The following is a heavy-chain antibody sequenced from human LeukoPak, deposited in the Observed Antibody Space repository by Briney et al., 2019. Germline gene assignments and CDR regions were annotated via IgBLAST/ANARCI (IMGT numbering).Heavy chain of an antibody. CDR3: ASRRWLTSYMDV. Sequence: SETLSLTCTVSGGSISSSSYYWGWIRQPPGKGLEWIGSIYYSGSTYYNPSLKSRVTISVDTSRNQFSLKLSSVTAADTAVYYCASRRWLTSYMDVWGKGTTVTISS. J-gene: IGHJ6*03. V-gene: IGHV4-39*07. CDR1: GGSISSSSYY. CDR2: IYYSGST. D-gene: IGHD3-9*01.